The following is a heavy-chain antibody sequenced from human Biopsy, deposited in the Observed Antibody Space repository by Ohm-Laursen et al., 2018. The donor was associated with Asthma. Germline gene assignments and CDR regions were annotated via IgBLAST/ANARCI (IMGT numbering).Heavy chain of an antibody. V-gene: IGHV3-53*01. D-gene: IGHD6-25*01. J-gene: IGHJ6*02. CDR1: GFAVSRDH. CDR2: IYSGGTS. Sequence: SLRLSCAASGFAVSRDHMFWVRQAPGKGLEWVSVIYSGGTSHTADSVRGRFTISRDYSKNTLYLQMHSLRAEDTAVYFCARVLESSDRGPFYFFALDVWGQGTTVAVS. CDR3: ARVLESSDRGPFYFFALDV.